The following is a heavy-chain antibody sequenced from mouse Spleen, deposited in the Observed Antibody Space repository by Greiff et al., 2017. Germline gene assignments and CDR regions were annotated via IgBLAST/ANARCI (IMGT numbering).Heavy chain of an antibody. CDR2: IWRGGST. Sequence: QVQLQQSGPSLVQPSQSLSITCTVSGFSLTSYGVHWVRQSPGKGLEWLGVIWRGGSTDYNAAFMSRLSITKDNSKSQVFFKMNSLQADDTAIYYCAKNDGYGIDYWGQGTTLTVSS. CDR3: AKNDGYGIDY. CDR1: GFSLTSYG. J-gene: IGHJ2*01. D-gene: IGHD2-3*01. V-gene: IGHV2-5-1*01.